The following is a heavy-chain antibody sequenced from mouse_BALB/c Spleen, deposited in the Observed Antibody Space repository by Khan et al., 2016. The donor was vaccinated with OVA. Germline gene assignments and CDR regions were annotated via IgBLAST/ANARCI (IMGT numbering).Heavy chain of an antibody. V-gene: IGHV1S41*01. CDR1: GYTFTSYW. Sequence: DLVKPGASVKLSCKASGYTFTSYWINWIKQRPGQGLEWVGHIGPGSGNTYYNEIFKGKATLTVDTSSSTAYLQLSSLSSEDSAVYVCARSNYDGSSLYAMDYWGQGTSVTVSS. CDR2: IGPGSGNT. CDR3: ARSNYDGSSLYAMDY. D-gene: IGHD1-1*01. J-gene: IGHJ4*01.